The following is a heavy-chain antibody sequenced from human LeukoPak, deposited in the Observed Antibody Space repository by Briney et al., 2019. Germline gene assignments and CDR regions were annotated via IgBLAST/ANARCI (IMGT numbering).Heavy chain of an antibody. J-gene: IGHJ6*03. V-gene: IGHV4-61*02. CDR2: IYTSGST. CDR1: GGSISSSSYY. CDR3: ARVGYFDWSFMDV. Sequence: SETLSLTCTVSGGSISSSSYYWGWIRQPPGKGLEWIGRIYTSGSTNYNPSLKSRVTISVDTSKNQFSLKLSSVTAADTAVYYCARVGYFDWSFMDVWGKGTTVTISS. D-gene: IGHD3-9*01.